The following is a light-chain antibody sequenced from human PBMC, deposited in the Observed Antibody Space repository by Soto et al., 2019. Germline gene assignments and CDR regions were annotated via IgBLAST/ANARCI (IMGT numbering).Light chain of an antibody. CDR2: DAS. J-gene: IGKJ4*01. CDR3: QHRFNWPLT. Sequence: EIVLTQCPATLSLSPGERATLSCRASQKIGTFLAWYQQKPGQAPRLLFYDASNRATGVPPRFSGSGSGTDFTLTISSLEPEDLAVYYCQHRFNWPLTFGGGTKVEIK. V-gene: IGKV3-11*01. CDR1: QKIGTF.